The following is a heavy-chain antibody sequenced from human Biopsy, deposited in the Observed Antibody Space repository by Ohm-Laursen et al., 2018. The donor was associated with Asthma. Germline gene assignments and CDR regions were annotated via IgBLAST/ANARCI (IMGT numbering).Heavy chain of an antibody. D-gene: IGHD4-17*01. CDR1: GYSLTDLS. V-gene: IGHV1-24*01. J-gene: IGHJ4*02. CDR2: HDHEEGGT. CDR3: ASDFPKDYVRYNFQF. Sequence: ASVKVSCKLSGYSLTDLSMHWVRQAPGQGLEWMGGHDHEEGGTVNARRFQGRVTTTEDTSTDTAYVELSSLSSDDTAVYYCASDFPKDYVRYNFQFWGQGTLVTVSS.